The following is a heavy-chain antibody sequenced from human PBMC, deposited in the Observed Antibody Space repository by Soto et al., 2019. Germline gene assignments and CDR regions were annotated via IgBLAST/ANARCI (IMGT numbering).Heavy chain of an antibody. J-gene: IGHJ5*02. D-gene: IGHD3-9*01. V-gene: IGHV3-23*01. CDR2: ISGSGGST. CDR1: GLTFSSYA. CDR3: AKDVATIFLLGWFDP. Sequence: PGGSLRLSCAASGLTFSSYAMSWVRQAPGKGLEWVSAISGSGGSTYYADSVKGRFTISRDNSKNTLYLQMNSLRAEDTAVYYCAKDVATIFLLGWFDPWGQGTLVTVPQ.